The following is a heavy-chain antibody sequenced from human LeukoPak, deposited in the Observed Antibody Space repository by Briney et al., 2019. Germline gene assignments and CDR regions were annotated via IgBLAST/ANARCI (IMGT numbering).Heavy chain of an antibody. J-gene: IGHJ4*02. Sequence: SETLSLTCTVSGGSISSYYWSWIRQPPGKGLEWIGYIYYSGSTNYNPSLKSRVTISVDTSKNQFSLKLSSVTAADTAVYYCARDILTGYYKNTGFDYWGQGTLVTVSS. CDR1: GGSISSYY. CDR2: IYYSGST. CDR3: ARDILTGYYKNTGFDY. D-gene: IGHD3-9*01. V-gene: IGHV4-59*12.